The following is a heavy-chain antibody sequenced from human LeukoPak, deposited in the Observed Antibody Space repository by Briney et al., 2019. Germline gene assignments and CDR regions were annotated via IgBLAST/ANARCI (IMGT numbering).Heavy chain of an antibody. CDR1: GGSISSGGYS. CDR3: ARGLHYGSGSYSWFDP. V-gene: IGHV4-30-2*01. Sequence: PSETLSLTCAVSGGSISSGGYSWSWIRQPPGKGLEWIGYIYHSGSTYYNPSLKGRVTISVDRSKNQFSLKLSSVTAADTAVYYCARGLHYGSGSYSWFDPWGQGTLVTVSS. CDR2: IYHSGST. D-gene: IGHD3-10*01. J-gene: IGHJ5*02.